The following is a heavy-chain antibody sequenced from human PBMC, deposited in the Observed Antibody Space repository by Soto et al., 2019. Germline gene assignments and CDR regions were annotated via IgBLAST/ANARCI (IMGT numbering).Heavy chain of an antibody. J-gene: IGHJ4*02. CDR1: GYIFTNYY. V-gene: IGHV1-46*01. CDR3: ARDLAAVAY. Sequence: QVQLVQSGAEVKKPGASVKVSCKASGYIFTNYYIHWVRQAPGQGLEWMAIINPLPTSGSTNYAQEFQGRVTVTRDTSTSTVYMELNSLRSDDTAIYYCARDLAAVAYRGQGTLVIVSS. D-gene: IGHD6-13*01. CDR2: INPLPTSGST.